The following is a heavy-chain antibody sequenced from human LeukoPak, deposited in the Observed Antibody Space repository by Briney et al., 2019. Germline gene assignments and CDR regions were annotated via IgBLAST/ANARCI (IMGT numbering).Heavy chain of an antibody. CDR1: GFTFSSYG. Sequence: GRSLRLSCAASGFTFSSYGIHWVRQAPGKGLEWVAVIWYDGSDKYHTDSVKGRFTISRDNSKNTLSLQMNSLRAEDTAVYYCARDPTGGFDYWGQGTLVTVSS. J-gene: IGHJ4*02. CDR3: ARDPTGGFDY. V-gene: IGHV3-33*01. D-gene: IGHD4-17*01. CDR2: IWYDGSDK.